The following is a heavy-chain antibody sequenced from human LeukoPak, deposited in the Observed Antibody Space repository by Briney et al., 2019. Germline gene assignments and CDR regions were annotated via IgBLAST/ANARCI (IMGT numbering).Heavy chain of an antibody. CDR2: ISYDGSNK. D-gene: IGHD3-22*01. CDR3: ASLVVSFDY. CDR1: GFTFSSYA. J-gene: IGHJ4*02. Sequence: GGSLRLSCAASGFTFSSYAMHWVRQAPGKGLEWVAVISYDGSNKYYADSVKGRFTISRDNSKSTLYLQMNSLRAEDTAVYYCASLVVSFDYWGQGTLVTVSS. V-gene: IGHV3-30*01.